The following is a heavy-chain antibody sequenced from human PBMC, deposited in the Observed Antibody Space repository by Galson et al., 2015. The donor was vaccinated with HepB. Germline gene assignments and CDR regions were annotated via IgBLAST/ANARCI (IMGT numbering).Heavy chain of an antibody. CDR2: ISAYNGNT. V-gene: IGHV1-18*04. J-gene: IGHJ4*02. Sequence: SVKVSCKASGYTFTSYGISWVRQAPGQGLEWMGWISAYNGNTNYAQKLQGRVTMTTDTSTSTAYMEPRSLRSDDTAVYYCARVPNNYYGSGSYYYWGQGTLVTAST. D-gene: IGHD3-10*01. CDR1: GYTFTSYG. CDR3: ARVPNNYYGSGSYYY.